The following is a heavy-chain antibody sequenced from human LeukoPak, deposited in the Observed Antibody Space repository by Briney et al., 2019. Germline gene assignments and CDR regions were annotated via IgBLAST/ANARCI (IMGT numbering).Heavy chain of an antibody. V-gene: IGHV3-23*05. Sequence: GGTLRLSCAASGFTYSTYGINWVRQAPGKGLEWVSSINSRGTATYYANSVKGRFTISRDNSKNMVYLQMNSLRAEDTAVYYCAKQRYRYSSSWYHYWGQGTLVTVSS. CDR2: INSRGTAT. D-gene: IGHD6-13*01. J-gene: IGHJ4*02. CDR3: AKQRYRYSSSWYHY. CDR1: GFTYSTYG.